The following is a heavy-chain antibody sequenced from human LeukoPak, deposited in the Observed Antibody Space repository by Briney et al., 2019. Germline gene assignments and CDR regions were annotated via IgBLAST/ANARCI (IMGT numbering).Heavy chain of an antibody. J-gene: IGHJ6*02. CDR1: GFTFSAYQ. Sequence: GGSLRLSCAASGFTFSAYQMNWVRQAPGKGLEWVSYIDDSGSTKHYADSVKGRFTISRDNAKDSLYLQMDSLRAEDTALYYCARGPPRSMDVWGQGTTVTVSS. CDR3: ARGPPRSMDV. CDR2: IDDSGSTK. V-gene: IGHV3-48*03.